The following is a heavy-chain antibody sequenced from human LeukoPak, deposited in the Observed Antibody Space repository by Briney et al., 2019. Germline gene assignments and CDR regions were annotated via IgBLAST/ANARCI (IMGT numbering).Heavy chain of an antibody. CDR3: VKDNGQGGFDS. J-gene: IGHJ4*02. Sequence: GGSLRLSCSASRFIFSSSLMFWVRQAPGKGLEYVAAIGGNGGSTYHSDTVYGRFTISRDNSKNTLYLQMTSLRAEDTALYYCVKDNGQGGFDSWGQGTLVTVSA. V-gene: IGHV3-64D*09. D-gene: IGHD2-8*01. CDR2: IGGNGGST. CDR1: RFIFSSSL.